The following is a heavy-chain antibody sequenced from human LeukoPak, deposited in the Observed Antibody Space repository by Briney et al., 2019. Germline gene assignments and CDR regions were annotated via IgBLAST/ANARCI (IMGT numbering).Heavy chain of an antibody. J-gene: IGHJ4*02. D-gene: IGHD3-10*01. Sequence: SVKVSCKASGGTFSSYAISWVRQAPGQGLEWMGRIIPILGIANYAQKFQGRVTITADKSTSTAYMELSSLRSEDTAVYYCARDPPHYYGSGALGYWGQGTLVTVSS. V-gene: IGHV1-69*04. CDR3: ARDPPHYYGSGALGY. CDR2: IIPILGIA. CDR1: GGTFSSYA.